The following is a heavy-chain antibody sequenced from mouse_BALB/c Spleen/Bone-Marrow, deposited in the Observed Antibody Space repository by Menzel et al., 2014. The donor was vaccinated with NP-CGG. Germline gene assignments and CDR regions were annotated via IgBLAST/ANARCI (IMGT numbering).Heavy chain of an antibody. CDR2: IWAGGST. Sequence: VKLVESGPGLVAPSQSLSITCTVSGFSLTSYGVHWVRQPPGKGLEWLGVIWAGGSTNYNSALMSRLSISKDNSKSQVFLKMNSLQTDDTAMYYCAGPTPRYFAMDYWGQGTSVTVSS. D-gene: IGHD6-1*01. J-gene: IGHJ4*01. V-gene: IGHV2-9*02. CDR3: AGPTPRYFAMDY. CDR1: GFSLTSYG.